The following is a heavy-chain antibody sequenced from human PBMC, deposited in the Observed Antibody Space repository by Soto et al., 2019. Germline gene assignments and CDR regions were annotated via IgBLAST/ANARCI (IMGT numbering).Heavy chain of an antibody. CDR3: ARVSRRSGYYRNYFDY. D-gene: IGHD3-3*01. CDR1: GGSISSYY. Sequence: SETLSLTCTVSGGSISSYYWSWIRQPPGKGLEWIGYIYYSGSTNYNPSLKSRVTISVDTSKNQFSLKLSSVTAADTAVYYCARVSRRSGYYRNYFDYWGQGNLVTVSS. CDR2: IYYSGST. J-gene: IGHJ4*02. V-gene: IGHV4-59*01.